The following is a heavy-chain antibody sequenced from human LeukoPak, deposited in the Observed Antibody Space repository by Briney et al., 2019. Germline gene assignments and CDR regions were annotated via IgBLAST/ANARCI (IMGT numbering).Heavy chain of an antibody. Sequence: SETLSLTCAVSGGSISSSNWWSWVRQPPGKGLEWIGEIYHSGSTNYNPSLKSRVTISVDKSKNQFSLKLSSVTAADTAVYYCARGDTYYYGSGSPNNWFDPWGQGTLVTVSS. V-gene: IGHV4-4*02. CDR1: GGSISSSNW. CDR3: ARGDTYYYGSGSPNNWFDP. CDR2: IYHSGST. D-gene: IGHD3-10*01. J-gene: IGHJ5*02.